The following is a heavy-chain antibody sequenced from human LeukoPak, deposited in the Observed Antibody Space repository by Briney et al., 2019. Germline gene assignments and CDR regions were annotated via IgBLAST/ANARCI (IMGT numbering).Heavy chain of an antibody. CDR3: ARGLARTSMVTRGGVRFDY. J-gene: IGHJ4*02. Sequence: PSETLSLTCTVSGGSISNYYWSWIRQPPGKGLEWIGYIDYTGYTNYNPSLKSRVTISLDTSKNQFSLKLSSVTAADTAVYYCARGLARTSMVTRGGVRFDYWGQGTLVTVSS. V-gene: IGHV4-59*01. CDR2: IDYTGYT. CDR1: GGSISNYY. D-gene: IGHD5-18*01.